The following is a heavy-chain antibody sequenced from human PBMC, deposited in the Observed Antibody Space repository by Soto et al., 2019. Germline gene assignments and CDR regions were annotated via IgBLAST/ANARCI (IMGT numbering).Heavy chain of an antibody. V-gene: IGHV4-4*02. D-gene: IGHD1-7*01. CDR2: IASSGST. Sequence: PSETLSLTCAVSGGSMSSSYCWCWGRQSPGKGLEWSGGIASSGSTNYYPSLKSRGTLPVEKSKYQFYLKLTCVTTAATALYFWASGNHGITGTTDYWGQGILVTVSS. J-gene: IGHJ4*02. CDR3: ASGNHGITGTTDY. CDR1: GGSMSSSYC.